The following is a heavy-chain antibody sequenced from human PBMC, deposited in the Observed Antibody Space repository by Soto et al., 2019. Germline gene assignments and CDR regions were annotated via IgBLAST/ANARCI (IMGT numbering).Heavy chain of an antibody. Sequence: PGGSLRLSCAVSGFIFGNYMMTWVRQAPGKGLEWVSTIRDGGESTYYADSVKGRFTISRDNSKNTVYLQMNSLRVEDTGVYYCVRDDPPAGTFDYWGQGTLVTVSS. J-gene: IGHJ4*01. D-gene: IGHD1-1*01. CDR2: IRDGGEST. CDR1: GFIFGNYM. V-gene: IGHV3-23*01. CDR3: VRDDPPAGTFDY.